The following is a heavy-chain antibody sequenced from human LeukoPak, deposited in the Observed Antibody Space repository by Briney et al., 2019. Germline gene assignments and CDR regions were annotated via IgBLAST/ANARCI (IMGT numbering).Heavy chain of an antibody. D-gene: IGHD5-18*01. CDR1: GFTFSTCN. CDR3: AKDPRDHSYGWSWRYFDY. J-gene: IGHJ4*02. V-gene: IGHV3-48*01. CDR2: ISDSSSTT. Sequence: GGSLRLSCAASGFTFSTCNIHWVRQAPGKGLEWVSYISDSSSTTYYADSLKGRFTISRDNAKNSLYLQMNSLRAEDTAVYYCAKDPRDHSYGWSWRYFDYWGQGTLVTVSS.